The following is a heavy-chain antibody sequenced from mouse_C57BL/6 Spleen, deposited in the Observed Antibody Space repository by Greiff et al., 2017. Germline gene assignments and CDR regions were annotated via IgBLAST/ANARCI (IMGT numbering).Heavy chain of an antibody. V-gene: IGHV7-3*01. CDR1: GFTFTDYY. J-gene: IGHJ1*03. Sequence: EVKVVESGGGLVQPGGSLSLSCAASGFTFTDYYMSWVRQPPGKALEWLGFIRNKANGYTTEYSASVKGRFTISRDNSQSILYLQMNALRAEDSATYYCARFSYYGSSFDVWGTGTTVTVSS. CDR2: IRNKANGYTT. CDR3: ARFSYYGSSFDV. D-gene: IGHD1-1*01.